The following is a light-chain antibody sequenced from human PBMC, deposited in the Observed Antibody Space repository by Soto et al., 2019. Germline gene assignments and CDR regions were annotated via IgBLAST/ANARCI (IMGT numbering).Light chain of an antibody. CDR2: GAS. CDR1: QSVSSSY. Sequence: EIVLTQSPGTLSLSPGERATLSCRASQSVSSSYLAWYQQKPGQAPRLLIYGASSRATDIPDRYSGSGSGTDLTLTISRLEPEDFAVYYCHQYGSSPATVGQGTKVDIK. J-gene: IGKJ1*01. V-gene: IGKV3-20*01. CDR3: HQYGSSPAT.